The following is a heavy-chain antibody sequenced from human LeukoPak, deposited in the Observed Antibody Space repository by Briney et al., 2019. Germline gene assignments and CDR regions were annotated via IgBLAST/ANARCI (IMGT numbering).Heavy chain of an antibody. CDR3: AKGPTVSTFGY. CDR1: GFTFRSHA. Sequence: PGGSLRLSCAASGFTFRSHAMHWVRQAPGKGLEWVSGISAGATTTYYADSVKGHFTISRDNSKNTLYLQMNSLRVDDTPMYYCAKGPTVSTFGYWGRGTLVTVSS. V-gene: IGHV3-23*01. J-gene: IGHJ4*02. D-gene: IGHD5/OR15-5a*01. CDR2: ISAGATTT.